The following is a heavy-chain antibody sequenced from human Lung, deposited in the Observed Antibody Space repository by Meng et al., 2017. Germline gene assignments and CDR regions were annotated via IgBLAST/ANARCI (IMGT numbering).Heavy chain of an antibody. V-gene: IGHV3-21*01. CDR3: ARGRVVVAATPSDY. CDR1: GFTFSSYS. J-gene: IGHJ4*02. CDR2: ISSSSA. D-gene: IGHD2-15*01. Sequence: EVQLVESGGGLGKPGGSRRLSGAASGFTFSSYSMNWVRQAPGKGLEWVSSISSSSAYADSVKGRFTISRDNAKNSLYLQMNSLRAEDTAVYYCARGRVVVAATPSDYWGQGTLVTVSS.